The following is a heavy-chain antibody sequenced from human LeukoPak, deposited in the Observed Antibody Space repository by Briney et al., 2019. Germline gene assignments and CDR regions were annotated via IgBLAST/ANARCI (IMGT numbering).Heavy chain of an antibody. CDR1: GYTFTSYA. V-gene: IGHV7-4-1*02. J-gene: IGHJ4*02. CDR3: ASSAYYYGSGSYLPFDY. D-gene: IGHD3-10*01. CDR2: INTNTGNP. Sequence: ASVKASCKASGYTFTSYAMNWVRQAPGQGLEWMGWINTNTGNPTYAQGFTGRFVFSLDTSVSTAYLQISSLKAEDTAVYYCASSAYYYGSGSYLPFDYWGQGTLVTVSS.